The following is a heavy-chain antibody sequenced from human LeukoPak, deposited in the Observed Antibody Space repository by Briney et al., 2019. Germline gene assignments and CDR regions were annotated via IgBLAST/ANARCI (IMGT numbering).Heavy chain of an antibody. J-gene: IGHJ5*02. Sequence: GGSLRLSCAASGFTFSSYAMSWVRQAPGKGLEWVSATSGSGGSTYYADSVKGRFTISRDNSKNTLYLQMNSLRAEDTAVYYCAKGDILTGYSPTEFDPWGQGTLVTVSS. CDR2: TSGSGGST. CDR3: AKGDILTGYSPTEFDP. CDR1: GFTFSSYA. D-gene: IGHD3-9*01. V-gene: IGHV3-23*01.